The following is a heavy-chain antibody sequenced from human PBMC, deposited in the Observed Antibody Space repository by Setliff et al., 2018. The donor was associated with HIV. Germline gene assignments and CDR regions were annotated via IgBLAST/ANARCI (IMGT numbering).Heavy chain of an antibody. Sequence: GESLKISCKGSGYSFTTYWIGWVRQMPGRGLEWMGIIYPGDSDTRYSPSFQGQVTISADKSISTAYLQWSSLKASDTAMYYCARGAYPQNDAFDIWGQGTMVTVPS. CDR3: ARGAYPQNDAFDI. D-gene: IGHD3-16*01. J-gene: IGHJ3*02. CDR1: GYSFTTYW. V-gene: IGHV5-51*01. CDR2: IYPGDSDT.